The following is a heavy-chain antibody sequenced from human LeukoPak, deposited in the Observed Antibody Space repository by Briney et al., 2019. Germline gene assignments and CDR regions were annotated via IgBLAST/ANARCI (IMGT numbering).Heavy chain of an antibody. CDR1: GFAFSSHN. V-gene: IGHV3-48*04. Sequence: GGSLRISCVASGFAFSSHNMHWVRQAPGKGLEWVSYISAGSDTIYYADSVKGRFTISRDNARNSLFLQMSSLRAEDTAVYYCARASLICNTTTCVKFDFWGQGTLVAVSS. CDR3: ARASLICNTTTCVKFDF. J-gene: IGHJ4*02. CDR2: ISAGSDTI. D-gene: IGHD2-8*01.